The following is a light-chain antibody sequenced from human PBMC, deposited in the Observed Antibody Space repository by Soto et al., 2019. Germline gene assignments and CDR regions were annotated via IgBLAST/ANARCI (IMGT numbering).Light chain of an antibody. CDR1: QGISSA. J-gene: IGKJ4*01. CDR3: HHFKSYPPPP. Sequence: AIQFTQSPSSLSASVGDRVTITCRASQGISSALAWYQQKPGKAPKLLIYDASSLESGVPSRFRGLEFRPDFILTTRALHLEVFAPYCCHHFKSYPPPPFGGGT. CDR2: DAS. V-gene: IGKV1-13*02.